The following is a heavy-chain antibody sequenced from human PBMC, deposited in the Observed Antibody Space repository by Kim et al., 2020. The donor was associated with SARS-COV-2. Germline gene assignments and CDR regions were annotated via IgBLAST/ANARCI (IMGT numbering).Heavy chain of an antibody. V-gene: IGHV1-18*01. Sequence: YAQKIQGRATMTTDTSTSTAYMELRSLRSDDTAVYYCARSLLGGFGENDYWGQGTLVTVSS. J-gene: IGHJ4*02. CDR3: ARSLLGGFGENDY. D-gene: IGHD3-10*01.